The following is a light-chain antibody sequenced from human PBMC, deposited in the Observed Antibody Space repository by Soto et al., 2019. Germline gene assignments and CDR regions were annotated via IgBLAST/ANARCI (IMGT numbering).Light chain of an antibody. J-gene: IGKJ5*01. CDR2: GAS. CDR3: QQYNNWPIT. V-gene: IGKV3-15*01. Sequence: ERLLTQSPATLSVSPGERATLPCRASQSVSSHLDWYQQNTGQPPRLLTYGASTRATGIPARFSGSGSGTEFTLTISTLQSEDFAVYYCQQYNNWPITFGQGHDWRL. CDR1: QSVSSH.